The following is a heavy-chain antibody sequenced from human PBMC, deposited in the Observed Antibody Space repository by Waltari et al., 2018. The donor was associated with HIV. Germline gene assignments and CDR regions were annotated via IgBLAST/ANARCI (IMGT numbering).Heavy chain of an antibody. J-gene: IGHJ4*02. Sequence: QVQLVQSGAEVKKPGSSVKVSCNASGGSFSNKAISWVRQAPGQGLEWMGGIIPVFGTTYYSQKFQGRVTITADVSLTTAYMDLSSLGSDDTAFYFCARGAASNTFNSYFDSWGQGVLVTVSS. CDR1: GGSFSNKA. CDR2: IIPVFGTT. V-gene: IGHV1-69*13. D-gene: IGHD6-25*01. CDR3: ARGAASNTFNSYFDS.